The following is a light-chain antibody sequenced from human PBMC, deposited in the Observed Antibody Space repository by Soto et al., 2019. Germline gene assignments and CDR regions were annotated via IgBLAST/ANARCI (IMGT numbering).Light chain of an antibody. V-gene: IGLV2-14*03. J-gene: IGLJ1*01. CDR3: SSFRVNRLYV. Sequence: QSVLTQPAPVSGSPGQTLTISCTGTGSDVGGYNAVSWYQQHPGKAPQLIIYEVTHRPSGVSDRFSASKSGNTASLTISGLQPDDEADYYCSSFRVNRLYVFGTGTKVTVL. CDR1: GSDVGGYNA. CDR2: EVT.